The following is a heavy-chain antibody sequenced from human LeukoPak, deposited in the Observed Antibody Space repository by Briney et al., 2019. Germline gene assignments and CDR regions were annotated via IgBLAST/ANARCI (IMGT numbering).Heavy chain of an antibody. CDR3: ATYYGDYRY. V-gene: IGHV5-51*01. CDR1: GYTFTSFW. J-gene: IGHJ4*02. D-gene: IGHD4-17*01. Sequence: GESLKISCEASGYTFTSFWIGWVRQMPGKGLEWMGIIYPGDSDTRYSPSFQGQVTISADRSISTAYLLWSSLKASDTAMYYCATYYGDYRYWGQGTLVTVSS. CDR2: IYPGDSDT.